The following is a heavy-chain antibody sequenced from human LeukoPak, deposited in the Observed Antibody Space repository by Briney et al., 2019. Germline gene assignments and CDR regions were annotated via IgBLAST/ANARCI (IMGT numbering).Heavy chain of an antibody. CDR2: ISSGDDIT. CDR1: GFTFSSYA. Sequence: GGSLRLSCAASGFTFSSYAMSWVRQAPGKGLEWVSTISSGDDITYYADSVKGRFTIYRDNPKNTLYLQMNSLRAEDTAIYYCAKRPGKAAAGPFDPWGQGTLVTVSS. V-gene: IGHV3-23*01. D-gene: IGHD6-13*01. J-gene: IGHJ5*02. CDR3: AKRPGKAAAGPFDP.